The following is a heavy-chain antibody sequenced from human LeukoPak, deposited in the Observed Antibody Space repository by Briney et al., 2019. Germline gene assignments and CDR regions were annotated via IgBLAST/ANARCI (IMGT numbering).Heavy chain of an antibody. D-gene: IGHD6-6*01. CDR2: ISGGGGST. Sequence: GGSLRLSCAASGFTFSSYAMSWVRQAPGKGLEWVSAISGGGGSTYYADSVKGRFTISRDNSKNTLYLQMNSLRAEDTAVYYCAKGDGSSPGTPYYYYYYMDVWGKGTTVTVSS. CDR1: GFTFSSYA. V-gene: IGHV3-23*01. CDR3: AKGDGSSPGTPYYYYYYMDV. J-gene: IGHJ6*03.